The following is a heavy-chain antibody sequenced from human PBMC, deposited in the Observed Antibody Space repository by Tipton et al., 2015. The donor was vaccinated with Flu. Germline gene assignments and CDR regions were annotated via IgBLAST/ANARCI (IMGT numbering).Heavy chain of an antibody. D-gene: IGHD3-22*01. CDR3: VILGYFVDGFDM. CDR2: ISWYGDNI. J-gene: IGHJ3*02. Sequence: SLRLSCAGSGFTFDDYAMHWARQAPGKGLEWVSGISWYGDNIGYADSVKDRFTVSRDNAKNTLYLQMNSLRVEDTALYYCVILGYFVDGFDMWGQGTMVTVSS. V-gene: IGHV3-9*01. CDR1: GFTFDDYA.